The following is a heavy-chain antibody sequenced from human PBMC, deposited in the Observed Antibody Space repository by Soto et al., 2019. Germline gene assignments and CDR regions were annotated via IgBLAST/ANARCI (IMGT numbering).Heavy chain of an antibody. CDR1: GYSFTSYW. V-gene: IGHV5-10-1*01. CDR2: IDPSDSYT. J-gene: IGHJ6*01. D-gene: IGHD5-18*01. CDR3: ARPGYSYGAFYYGMDV. Sequence: PGESLKISCKGSGYSFTSYWISWVRQMPGKGLEWMGRIDPSDSYTNYSPSFQGHVTISADKSISTAYLQWSSLKASDTAMYYCARPGYSYGAFYYGMDVWGQGXTVTVSS.